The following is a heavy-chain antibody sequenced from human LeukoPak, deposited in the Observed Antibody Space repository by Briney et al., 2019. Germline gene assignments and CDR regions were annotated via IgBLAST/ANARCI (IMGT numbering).Heavy chain of an antibody. V-gene: IGHV5-51*01. Sequence: GESLKISCKGSGYNFTNYWIGWVRQMPGKGLEWRGIIYPGDSDTRYSPSFQGQVTISADKSISTAYLQWSSLKASDTAMYYCARLQRVHRSGASSGFDPWGQGTLVTVAS. CDR1: GYNFTNYW. CDR2: IYPGDSDT. J-gene: IGHJ5*02. D-gene: IGHD3-22*01. CDR3: ARLQRVHRSGASSGFDP.